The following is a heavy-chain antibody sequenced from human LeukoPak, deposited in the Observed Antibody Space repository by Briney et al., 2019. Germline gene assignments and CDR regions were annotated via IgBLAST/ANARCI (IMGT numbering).Heavy chain of an antibody. CDR2: ISGSGGST. CDR3: AKGGSFYYDTSGYLY. D-gene: IGHD3-22*01. CDR1: GFTFSSYA. Sequence: GPLRLSCAASGFTFSSYAMSWVRRAPGKGLEWVSAISGSGGSTYYADSVKGRFTISRDNSRNTLYLQMNSLRAEDTAVYYCAKGGSFYYDTSGYLYWGQGTLVTVSS. V-gene: IGHV3-23*01. J-gene: IGHJ4*02.